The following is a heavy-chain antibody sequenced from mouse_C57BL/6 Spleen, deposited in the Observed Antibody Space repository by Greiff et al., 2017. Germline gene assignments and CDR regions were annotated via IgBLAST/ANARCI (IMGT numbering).Heavy chain of an antibody. CDR1: GFSLSTSGMG. Sequence: QVQLKESGPGLLQSSPSLSLTCSFSGFSLSTSGMGVSWIRHPPGEGLEWLAHHNWGDDKRSNPSLKSRLTLSKDTSRNQVFLKITSVDTAATATYYGARRTTAFGGWGQSTTLSVSS. CDR2: HNWGDDK. D-gene: IGHD1-2*01. V-gene: IGHV8-12*01. CDR3: ARRTTAFGG. J-gene: IGHJ2*01.